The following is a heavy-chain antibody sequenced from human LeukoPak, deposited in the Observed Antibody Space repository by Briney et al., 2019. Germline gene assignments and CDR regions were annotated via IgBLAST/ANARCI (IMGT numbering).Heavy chain of an antibody. CDR2: IYYSGST. D-gene: IGHD4-17*01. CDR1: GGSITNGSYH. V-gene: IGHV4-39*07. J-gene: IGHJ4*02. CDR3: ARVMTTVTTAVDC. Sequence: SETLSLTCTVSGGSITNGSYHWSWIRQPAGKGLEWIGSIYYSGSTYYNPSLKSRVTISVDTSKNQFSLKLSSVTAADTAVYYCARVMTTVTTAVDCWGQGTLVTVSS.